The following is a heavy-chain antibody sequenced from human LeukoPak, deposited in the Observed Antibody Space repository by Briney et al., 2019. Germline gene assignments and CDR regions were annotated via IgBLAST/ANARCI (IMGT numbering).Heavy chain of an antibody. Sequence: QSGGSLRLSCAASVYTFSSYAMHGARQARAKGLEWVPVISYDGSNKYYADSVKGRFTISRDNSKNTLYLQMNSLRAEDTDVYSCARDWSRSYAFDIWGQGTMVTVSS. V-gene: IGHV3-30*04. J-gene: IGHJ3*02. CDR2: ISYDGSNK. CDR1: VYTFSSYA. D-gene: IGHD6-13*01. CDR3: ARDWSRSYAFDI.